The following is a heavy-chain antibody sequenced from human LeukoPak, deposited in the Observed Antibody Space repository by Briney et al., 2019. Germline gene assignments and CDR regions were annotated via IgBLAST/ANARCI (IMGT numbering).Heavy chain of an antibody. CDR3: ARVGTPGGFLEWST. V-gene: IGHV1-8*01. D-gene: IGHD3-3*01. J-gene: IGHJ5*02. CDR1: EYTFTSYD. CDR2: MNPNSGNT. Sequence: ASVKVSCKASEYTFTSYDINWVRQATGQGLEWMGWMNPNSGNTGYAQKFQGRVTITADESTSTAYMELSSLRSEDTAVYYCARVGTPGGFLEWSTWGQGTLVTVSS.